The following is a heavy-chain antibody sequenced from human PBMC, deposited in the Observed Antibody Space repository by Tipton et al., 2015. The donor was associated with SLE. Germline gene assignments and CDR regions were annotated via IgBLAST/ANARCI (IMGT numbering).Heavy chain of an antibody. V-gene: IGHV4-59*12. Sequence: TLSLTCTVSGVSISSSYWSWIRQPPGKGLEWIGYIYHSGSTYYNPSLKSRVTISVDRSKNQFSLKLSSVTAADTAVYYCARGGAITMGQGEVDYWGQGTLVTVSS. J-gene: IGHJ4*02. CDR1: GVSISSSY. CDR2: IYHSGST. CDR3: ARGGAITMGQGEVDY. D-gene: IGHD3-10*01.